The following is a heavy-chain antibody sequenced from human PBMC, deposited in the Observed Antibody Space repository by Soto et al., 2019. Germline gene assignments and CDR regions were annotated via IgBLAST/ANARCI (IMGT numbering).Heavy chain of an antibody. Sequence: GGSLRLSCAASGFTFSSYSMNWVRQAPGKGLEWVSYISSSSSTIYYADSVKGRFTISRDNAKNSLYLQMNSLRAEDTVVYYCARDGYDFWSGYSSKHYYYYYMDVWGKGTTVTVSS. J-gene: IGHJ6*03. CDR2: ISSSSSTI. CDR1: GFTFSSYS. V-gene: IGHV3-48*01. CDR3: ARDGYDFWSGYSSKHYYYYYMDV. D-gene: IGHD3-3*01.